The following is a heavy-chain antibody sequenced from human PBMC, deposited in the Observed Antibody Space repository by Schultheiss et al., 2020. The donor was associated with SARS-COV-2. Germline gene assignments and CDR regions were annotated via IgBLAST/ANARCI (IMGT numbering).Heavy chain of an antibody. V-gene: IGHV3-23*01. D-gene: IGHD3-16*01. CDR2: ISGSGGST. Sequence: GESLKISCAASEFTFSNYWMHWVRQAPGKGLEWVSAISGSGGSTYYADSVKGRFTISRDNSKNTLYLQMNSLRAEDTAVYYCANRWGYWGQGTLVTVSS. CDR3: ANRWGY. CDR1: EFTFSNYW. J-gene: IGHJ4*02.